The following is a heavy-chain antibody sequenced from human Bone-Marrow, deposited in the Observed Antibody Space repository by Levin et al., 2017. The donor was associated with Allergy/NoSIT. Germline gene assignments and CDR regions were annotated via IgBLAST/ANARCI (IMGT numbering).Heavy chain of an antibody. D-gene: IGHD1-26*01. J-gene: IGHJ3*01. V-gene: IGHV3-9*01. CDR2: ISWNGDII. Sequence: GGSLRLSCATSGFTFDDYAMHWVRQAPGKALEWVAGISWNGDIIGYVDSVKGRFTISRDNAKKSLHLQMNSLRAEDRALYYCAKGYLIGHSGAFDVWGLGTMVTVSS. CDR3: AKGYLIGHSGAFDV. CDR1: GFTFDDYA.